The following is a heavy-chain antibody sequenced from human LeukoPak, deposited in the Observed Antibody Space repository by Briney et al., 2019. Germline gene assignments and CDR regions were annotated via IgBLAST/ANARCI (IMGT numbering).Heavy chain of an antibody. CDR2: ISGSGGST. CDR1: GFTFSSYA. J-gene: IGHJ4*02. CDR3: AKSAVGDILVVTYFDY. D-gene: IGHD2-2*01. Sequence: GGSLRLSCAASGFTFSSYAMSWVRQAPGKGLEWVSAISGSGGSTYYADSVKGRFTISRDNSKNTLYLQMNSLRAEDTAVYYCAKSAVGDILVVTYFDYWGQGTLVTVSS. V-gene: IGHV3-23*01.